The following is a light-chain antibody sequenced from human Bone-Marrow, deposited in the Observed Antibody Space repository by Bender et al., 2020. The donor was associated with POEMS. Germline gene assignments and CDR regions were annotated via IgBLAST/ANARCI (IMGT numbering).Light chain of an antibody. CDR3: SSYAGINTVI. J-gene: IGLJ2*01. Sequence: QSALTQPPSASGSPGQTVTISCTGTTSDVGGFHYVSWYQQHPGKAPKLMIYEVTKRPSGVPDRFSGFKFGNTASLTVSGLQAEDEANYYCSSYAGINTVIFGGGTKLTVL. CDR1: TSDVGGFHY. V-gene: IGLV2-8*01. CDR2: EVT.